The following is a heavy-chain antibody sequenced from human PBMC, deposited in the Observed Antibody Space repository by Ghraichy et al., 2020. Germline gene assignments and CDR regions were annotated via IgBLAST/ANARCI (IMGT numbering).Heavy chain of an antibody. CDR2: ISHRGSNE. J-gene: IGHJ5*02. D-gene: IGHD3-22*01. V-gene: IGHV3-30-3*01. CDR1: GFIFSGYA. CDR3: ARGTTDFYDASGSSSWSDR. Sequence: GGSLRLSCAASGFIFSGYAMHWVRQAPGKGLEWVAVISHRGSNEYYADSVKGRFTISRDNSKNTLYLQMNSLRAEDTAVYFCARGTTDFYDASGSSSWSDRWGQGTLVTVSS.